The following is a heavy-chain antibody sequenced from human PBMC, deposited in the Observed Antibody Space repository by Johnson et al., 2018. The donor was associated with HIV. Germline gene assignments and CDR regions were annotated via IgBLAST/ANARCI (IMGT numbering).Heavy chain of an antibody. D-gene: IGHD1-26*01. V-gene: IGHV3-11*04. J-gene: IGHJ3*02. CDR1: GSTVSSNY. CDR3: ARGDVGAFDI. CDR2: ISSSGTAK. Sequence: QVQLVESGGGLVQPGGSLRLSCTASGSTVSSNYMSWVRQAPGKGLEWLSYISSSGTAKYYADSVKGRFTISRDNAKNSLYLQMNSLRAEDTAVFHCARGDVGAFDIWGQGTMVTVSS.